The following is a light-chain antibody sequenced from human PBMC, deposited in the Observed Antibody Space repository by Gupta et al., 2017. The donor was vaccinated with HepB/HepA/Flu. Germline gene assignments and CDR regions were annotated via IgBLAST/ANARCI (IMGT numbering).Light chain of an antibody. CDR3: QSADSSGTYKI. Sequence: SYELTQPPSVSVSPGPPATITCSGDSLPKQFVYWYLQKAGQTPFLIIFKDTERPSGVPERFSGSSSGTTVTLIISGVQAEDEGDYYCQSADSSGTYKIFGGGTKLTVL. CDR2: KDT. CDR1: SLPKQF. J-gene: IGLJ2*01. V-gene: IGLV3-25*03.